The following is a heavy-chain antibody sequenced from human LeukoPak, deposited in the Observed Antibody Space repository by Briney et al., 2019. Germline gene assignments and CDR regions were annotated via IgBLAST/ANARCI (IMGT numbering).Heavy chain of an antibody. D-gene: IGHD3-22*01. CDR3: ANNRLVVVITYYFDY. CDR2: ISGSGGST. Sequence: GGSLRLSCAASGFTFSSHAMSWVRQAPGKGLEWVSAISGSGGSTYYADSVKGRFTISRDNSKNTLYLQMNSLRAEDTAVYYCANNRLVVVITYYFDYWGQGTLVTVSS. J-gene: IGHJ4*02. CDR1: GFTFSSHA. V-gene: IGHV3-23*01.